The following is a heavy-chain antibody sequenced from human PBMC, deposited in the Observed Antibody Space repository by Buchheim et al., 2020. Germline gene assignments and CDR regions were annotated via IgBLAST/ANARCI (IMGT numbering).Heavy chain of an antibody. CDR1: GGSISSSSYY. D-gene: IGHD2-15*01. Sequence: QLQLQESGPGLVKPSETLSLTCTVSGGSISSSSYYWGWIRQPPGKGLEWIGSIYYSGSTYYNPSLKSRVTISVATSKNPFSLKLSSVTAADTAVYYCARQIVVVVAATYYFDYWGQGTL. CDR3: ARQIVVVVAATYYFDY. V-gene: IGHV4-39*01. J-gene: IGHJ4*02. CDR2: IYYSGST.